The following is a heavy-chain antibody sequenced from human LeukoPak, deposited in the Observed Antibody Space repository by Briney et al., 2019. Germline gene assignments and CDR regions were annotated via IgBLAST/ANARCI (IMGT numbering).Heavy chain of an antibody. D-gene: IGHD4-23*01. CDR2: INPSGGST. V-gene: IGHV1-46*03. Sequence: GASVKVSCKASGYTFTSYYMRWVRQAPGQGLEWMGMINPSGGSTSYAQKFQGRVAMTRDTSTSTVYMELSSLRSEDTAVYYCARVGKRYWFDPWGQGTLVTVSS. CDR3: ARVGKRYWFDP. CDR1: GYTFTSYY. J-gene: IGHJ5*02.